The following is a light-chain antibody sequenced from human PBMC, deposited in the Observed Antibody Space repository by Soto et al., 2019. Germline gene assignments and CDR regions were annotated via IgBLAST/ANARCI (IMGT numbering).Light chain of an antibody. J-gene: IGKJ3*01. V-gene: IGKV3-20*01. CDR2: SAS. Sequence: EVVLTQSPDXXXLXXGXRXTLSCRASQTISSNYVAWYQQKPGQAPRLLIYSASSRATGIPDRFSGSGSGTHFTLTISRLELEDFAVYYCQQYGIVFGPGTKVDNK. CDR1: QTISSNY. CDR3: QQYGIV.